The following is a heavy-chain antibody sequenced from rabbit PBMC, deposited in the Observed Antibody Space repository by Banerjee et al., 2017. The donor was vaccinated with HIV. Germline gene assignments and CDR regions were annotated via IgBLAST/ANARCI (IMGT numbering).Heavy chain of an antibody. CDR1: GFDFSSYY. D-gene: IGHD1-1*01. CDR3: ARSTSGYDIGDL. J-gene: IGHJ4*01. V-gene: IGHV1S7*01. Sequence: QLKESGGGLVQPGGSLKLSSKASGFDFSSYYMSWVRQAPGKGLEWIGYIDPVFGSTYYASWVNGRFTISSHNAQNTVFLQMNSLTDADTATYFCARSTSGYDIGDLWGPGTLVTVS. CDR2: IDPVFGST.